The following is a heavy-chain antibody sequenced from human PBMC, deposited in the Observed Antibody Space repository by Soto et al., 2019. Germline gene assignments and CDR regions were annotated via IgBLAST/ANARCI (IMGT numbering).Heavy chain of an antibody. CDR2: IWYDGSNK. V-gene: IGHV3-33*01. Sequence: PGGSLRLSCAASGFTFSSYGMHWVRQAPGKGLEWVAVIWYDGSNKYYADSVKGRFTISRDNSKNTLYLQMNSLRAEDTAVYYRARDQLLGNIAAAGTSRYYYGMDVWGQGTTVTVSS. D-gene: IGHD6-13*01. J-gene: IGHJ6*02. CDR1: GFTFSSYG. CDR3: ARDQLLGNIAAAGTSRYYYGMDV.